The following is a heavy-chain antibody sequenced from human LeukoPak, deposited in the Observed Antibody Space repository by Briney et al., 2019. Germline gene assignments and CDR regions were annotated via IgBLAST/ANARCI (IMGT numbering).Heavy chain of an antibody. V-gene: IGHV3-74*01. D-gene: IGHD4-17*01. CDR1: GFTFSSYW. CDR2: IHGDGSST. J-gene: IGHJ6*03. CDR3: ARDFRDYGDYHYYMDV. Sequence: TGGSLRLSCAASGFTFSSYWMHWVRHAPGKGLVSVSRIHGDGSSTSYADSVKGRFTISRDNAKNTLFLQMNSLRAGDTAVYYCARDFRDYGDYHYYMDVWGKGTTVTVSS.